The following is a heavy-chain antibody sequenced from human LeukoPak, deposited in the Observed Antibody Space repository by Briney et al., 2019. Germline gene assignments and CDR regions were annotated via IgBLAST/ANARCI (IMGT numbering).Heavy chain of an antibody. CDR1: GYSISSGYY. CDR2: IYYSGST. CDR3: AGWGYYDSSGVNY. Sequence: KPSETLSLTCTVSGYSISSGYYWGWIRQPPGKGLEWIGYIYYSGSTNYNPSLKSRVTISVDTSKNQFSLKLSSVTAADTAVYYCAGWGYYDSSGVNYWGREPWSPSPQ. D-gene: IGHD3-22*01. J-gene: IGHJ4*02. V-gene: IGHV4-61*01.